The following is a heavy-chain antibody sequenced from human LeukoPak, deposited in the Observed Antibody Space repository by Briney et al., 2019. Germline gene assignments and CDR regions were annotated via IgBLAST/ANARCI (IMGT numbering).Heavy chain of an antibody. Sequence: GGSLRLSCAASGFTFSTYWMHWVRQAPGKGLGWVSRMNGDGSSTDYADSVKGRFTISRDNTKSTLYLQMDGLRAEDTAVYYCARGLVPGFLDYWGQGTPVTVSS. D-gene: IGHD4-11*01. J-gene: IGHJ4*02. V-gene: IGHV3-74*01. CDR2: MNGDGSST. CDR3: ARGLVPGFLDY. CDR1: GFTFSTYW.